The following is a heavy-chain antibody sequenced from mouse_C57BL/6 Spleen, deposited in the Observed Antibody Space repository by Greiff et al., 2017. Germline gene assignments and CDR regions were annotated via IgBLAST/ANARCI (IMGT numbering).Heavy chain of an antibody. Sequence: VQLQQSGPELVKPGASVKISCKASGYSFTGYYMNWVKQSPEKSLEWIGEINPSTGGTTYNQKFKAKATLTVDKSSSTAYMQLKSLTSEDSAVYYCARGGTVFDVWGTGTTVTVSS. CDR3: ARGGTVFDV. CDR1: GYSFTGYY. J-gene: IGHJ1*03. D-gene: IGHD1-1*01. CDR2: INPSTGGT. V-gene: IGHV1-42*01.